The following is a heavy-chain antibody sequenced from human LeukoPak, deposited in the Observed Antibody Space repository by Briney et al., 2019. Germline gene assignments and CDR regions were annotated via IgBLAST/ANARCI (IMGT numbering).Heavy chain of an antibody. CDR2: IYSGGST. CDR3: ARGTSGTFKSFDY. D-gene: IGHD1-26*01. J-gene: IGHJ4*02. V-gene: IGHV3-53*01. Sequence: GGSLRLSCAASGFTVSSNDMSWVRQAPGKGLEWVSVIYSGGSTYYADSVKGRFTISRDNSNNTLYLQINSLRAEDTAVYYCARGTSGTFKSFDYWGQGTLVTVSS. CDR1: GFTVSSND.